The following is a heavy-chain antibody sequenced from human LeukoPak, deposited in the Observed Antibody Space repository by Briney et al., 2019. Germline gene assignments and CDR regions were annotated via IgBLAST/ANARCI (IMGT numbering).Heavy chain of an antibody. J-gene: IGHJ4*02. CDR3: ANIGTYGDPSDY. CDR2: IRYDGSNK. CDR1: GFTFSSYG. V-gene: IGHV3-30*02. Sequence: QPGGSLRLSCAASGFTFSSYGMPWVRQAPGKGLEWVAFIRYDGSNKYYADSVKGRFTISRDNSKNTLYLQMNSLRAEDTAVYYCANIGTYGDPSDYWGQGTLVTVSS. D-gene: IGHD4-17*01.